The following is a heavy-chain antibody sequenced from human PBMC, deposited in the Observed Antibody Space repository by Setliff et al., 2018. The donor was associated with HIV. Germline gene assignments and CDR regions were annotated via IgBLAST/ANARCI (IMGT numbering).Heavy chain of an antibody. J-gene: IGHJ3*02. CDR1: GYSISSGYY. CDR2: IYTSGST. D-gene: IGHD3-22*01. CDR3: ARILLYDSSAYFVNAFDI. Sequence: SETLSLTCAVSGYSISSGYYWSWIRQPAGKGLEWIGHIYTSGSTNYNPSLKSRVTISVDTSKNQFYLKLSSVTAADTAVYYCARILLYDSSAYFVNAFDIWGQGTVVTVSS. V-gene: IGHV4-61*09.